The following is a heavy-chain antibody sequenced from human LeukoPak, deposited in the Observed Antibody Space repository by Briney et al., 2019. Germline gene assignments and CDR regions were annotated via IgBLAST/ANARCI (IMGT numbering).Heavy chain of an antibody. J-gene: IGHJ4*02. CDR1: GGSISSYY. D-gene: IGHD4-23*01. CDR2: IYYSGST. V-gene: IGHV4-59*08. CDR3: ARHISGLRGYYFDY. Sequence: SETLSLTCTDSGGSISSYYWSWIRQPPGKGLEWIGYIYYSGSTNYNPSLKSRVTISVDTSKNQFSLKLNSVTAADTAVYCCARHISGLRGYYFDYWGQGTLVTVSS.